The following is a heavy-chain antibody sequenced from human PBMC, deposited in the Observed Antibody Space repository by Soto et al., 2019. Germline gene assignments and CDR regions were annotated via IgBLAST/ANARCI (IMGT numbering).Heavy chain of an antibody. CDR1: GFTFSSYA. V-gene: IGHV3-23*01. Sequence: EVQLLESGGGLVQPGGSLRLSCAASGFTFSSYAMSWVRQAPGKGLEWVSAISGSGGSTYYADSVKGRFTISRDNSKNTRYLQMNSLRAEDTAVYYCAKDPHYGSGGNWFDPWGQGTLVTVSS. J-gene: IGHJ5*02. CDR2: ISGSGGST. D-gene: IGHD3-10*01. CDR3: AKDPHYGSGGNWFDP.